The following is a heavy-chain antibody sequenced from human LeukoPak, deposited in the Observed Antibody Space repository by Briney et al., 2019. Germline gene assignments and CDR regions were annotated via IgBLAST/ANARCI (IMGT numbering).Heavy chain of an antibody. D-gene: IGHD3-22*01. Sequence: SETLSLTCTVSGDSISRGGYYWSWIRQHPGKGLEWIGYIYYSVSIYYNPSFMSRLTISVDTSKNQFSLKLSSVTAADTAVYYCARGNSSGFRWGQGTLVTVSS. CDR1: GDSISRGGYY. CDR3: ARGNSSGFR. V-gene: IGHV4-31*03. J-gene: IGHJ4*02. CDR2: IYYSVSI.